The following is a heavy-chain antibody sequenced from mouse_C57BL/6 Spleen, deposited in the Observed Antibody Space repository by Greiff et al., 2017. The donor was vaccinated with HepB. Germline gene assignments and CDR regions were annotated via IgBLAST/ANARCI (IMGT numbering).Heavy chain of an antibody. CDR2: IYPSDSET. Sequence: VQLQQPGAELVRPGSSVKLSCKASGYTFTSYWMDWVKQRPGQGLEWIGNIYPSDSETHYNQKFKDKATLTVDKSSSTAYMQLSSLTSEDSAVYYCARRHYYAMDYWGQGTSVTVSS. CDR1: GYTFTSYW. V-gene: IGHV1-61*01. J-gene: IGHJ4*01. CDR3: ARRHYYAMDY.